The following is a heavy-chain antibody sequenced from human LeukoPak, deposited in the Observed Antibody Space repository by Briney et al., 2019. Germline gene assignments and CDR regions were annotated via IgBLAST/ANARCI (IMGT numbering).Heavy chain of an antibody. CDR3: ASAGIAAAGGFYYYYYGMDV. CDR2: INPNSGGT. J-gene: IGHJ6*02. CDR1: GYTFTGYY. D-gene: IGHD6-13*01. Sequence: ASVTVSCTASGYTFTGYYMHWVRQAPGQGLEWMGWINPNSGGTNYAQKFQGRVTMTRDTSISTAYMELSRLRSDDTAVYYCASAGIAAAGGFYYYYYGMDVWGQGTTVTVSS. V-gene: IGHV1-2*02.